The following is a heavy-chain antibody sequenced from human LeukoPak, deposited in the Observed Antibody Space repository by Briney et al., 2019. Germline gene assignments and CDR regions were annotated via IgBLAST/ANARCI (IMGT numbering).Heavy chain of an antibody. CDR1: RYTFTSYG. D-gene: IGHD6-13*01. J-gene: IGHJ4*02. CDR2: SSAYNVNT. Sequence: ASQKSSSKASRYTFTSYGISWVRHAPVQKLEWMGWSSAYNVNTNYAQKLQGRVTMTTDTSTSTAYMELRSLRADDTAVYCCARVAAAGQFDYWGQGTLVSVSS. CDR3: ARVAAAGQFDY. V-gene: IGHV1-18*01.